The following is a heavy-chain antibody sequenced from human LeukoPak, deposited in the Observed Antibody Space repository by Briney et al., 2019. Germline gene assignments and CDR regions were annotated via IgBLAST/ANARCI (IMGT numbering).Heavy chain of an antibody. J-gene: IGHJ4*02. V-gene: IGHV3-30*03. CDR1: GFTFSSYG. CDR2: ISYDGSNK. CDR3: ARGSPPRVYYDRSGYYSYYFDY. D-gene: IGHD3-22*01. Sequence: GGSLRLSCSASGFTFSSYGMHWVRQAPGKGLEWVAVISYDGSNKYYADSVKGRFTISRDNSKNTLYLQMNSLRAEDTAVYYCARGSPPRVYYDRSGYYSYYFDYWGQGTLVTVSS.